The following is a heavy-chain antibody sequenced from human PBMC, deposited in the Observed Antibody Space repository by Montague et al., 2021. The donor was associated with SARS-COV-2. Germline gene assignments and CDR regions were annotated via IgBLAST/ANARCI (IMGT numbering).Heavy chain of an antibody. J-gene: IGHJ3*02. CDR1: GGSITRNYY. CDR2: IYYSGTT. CDR3: ARPLVRGVPKAFDI. Sequence: SDTLSLTCTVSGGSITRNYYWGWIRQPPGKGLEWVGNIYYSGTTFINPSLKSRVTISVDAPKNQFSLNLTSLTAADTAVYYCARPLVRGVPKAFDIWGQGALVIVSS. V-gene: IGHV4-39*01. D-gene: IGHD3-10*01.